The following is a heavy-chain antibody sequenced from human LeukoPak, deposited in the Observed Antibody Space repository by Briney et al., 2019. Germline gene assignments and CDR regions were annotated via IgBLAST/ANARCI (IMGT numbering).Heavy chain of an antibody. CDR3: ARGRYAADY. J-gene: IGHJ4*02. Sequence: SETLSLTCTVSGGSISSSSYYWGWVRQPPGKGLEWIGTVYYSGSTYYNPSLKSRVTISVDSSKNQFSLKLSSVTAADTALYYCARGRYAADYWGQGTLVTVSS. V-gene: IGHV4-39*01. CDR1: GGSISSSSYY. D-gene: IGHD3-16*01. CDR2: VYYSGST.